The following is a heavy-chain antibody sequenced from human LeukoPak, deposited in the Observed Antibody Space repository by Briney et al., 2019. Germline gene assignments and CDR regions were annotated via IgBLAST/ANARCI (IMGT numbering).Heavy chain of an antibody. J-gene: IGHJ4*02. CDR2: INTNAGNP. D-gene: IGHD3-22*01. CDR3: ARGSSGYYAFPFDY. V-gene: IGHV7-4-1*02. CDR1: GYTFTSYA. Sequence: GASVKVSCKASGYTFTSYAMNWVRQAPGQGLEWMGWINTNAGNPTYAQGFTGRFVFSLDTSVSTAYLQISSLKAEDTAVYYCARGSSGYYAFPFDYWGQGTLVTVSS.